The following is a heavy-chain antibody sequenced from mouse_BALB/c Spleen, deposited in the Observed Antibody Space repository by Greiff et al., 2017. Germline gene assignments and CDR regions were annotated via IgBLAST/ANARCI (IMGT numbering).Heavy chain of an antibody. CDR1: GYTFTSYW. CDR2: IDPSDSYT. V-gene: IGHV1S127*01. D-gene: IGHD2-14*01. Sequence: QVQLQQSGAELVKPGASVKMSCKASGYTFTSYWMHWVKQRPGQGLEWIGTIDPSDSYTSYNQKFKGKATLTVDTSSSTAYMQLSSLTSEDSAVYYCTREVRLDWYFDVWGAGTTVTVSS. J-gene: IGHJ1*01. CDR3: TREVRLDWYFDV.